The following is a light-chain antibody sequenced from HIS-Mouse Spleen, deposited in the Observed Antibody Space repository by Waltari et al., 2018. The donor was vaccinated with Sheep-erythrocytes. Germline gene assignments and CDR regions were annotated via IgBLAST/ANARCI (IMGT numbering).Light chain of an antibody. CDR2: QAS. V-gene: IGLV3-1*01. J-gene: IGLJ3*02. CDR1: KLGDKY. Sequence: SYELTQPPSVSVSPGQTASITCSGDKLGDKYACWYQQKPGQSPGLVIYQASKRPSGIPARFSGSNSGNTATLTISGTQAMDEADYYCQAWDSSTAWVFGGGTKLTVL. CDR3: QAWDSSTAWV.